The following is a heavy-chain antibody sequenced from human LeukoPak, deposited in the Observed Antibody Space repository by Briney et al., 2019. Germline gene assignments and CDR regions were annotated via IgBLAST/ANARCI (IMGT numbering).Heavy chain of an antibody. J-gene: IGHJ3*01. D-gene: IGHD3-16*01. V-gene: IGHV3-53*01. Sequence: GGSLRLSCAASGFAVSNKFMYWVRQAPGKGLEWVSVIRVGDVTHYADSVKGRFTTSRDTSKNTVYLQMESLRVEDTAVYYCAREDNGGATDDGFDVWGHGTVVIVSS. CDR3: AREDNGGATDDGFDV. CDR1: GFAVSNKF. CDR2: IRVGDVT.